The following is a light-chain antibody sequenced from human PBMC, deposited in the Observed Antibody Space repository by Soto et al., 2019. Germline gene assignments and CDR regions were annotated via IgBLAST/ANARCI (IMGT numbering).Light chain of an antibody. CDR2: EAS. CDR3: FAYARNSSKSV. V-gene: IGLV2-23*01. Sequence: QSAVTHLASVFASPGQSITVSCTGPGSDVVGYNLVSWYQQHPGKAPKLMIYEASKRPSGMSNRFSGSKSANAASLTISGLQAEDEAADQCFAYARNSSKSVLGSGTKVTV. J-gene: IGLJ1*01. CDR1: GSDVVGYNL.